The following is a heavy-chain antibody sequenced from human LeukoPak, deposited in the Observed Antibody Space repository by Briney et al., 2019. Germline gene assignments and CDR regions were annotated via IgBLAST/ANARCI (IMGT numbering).Heavy chain of an antibody. D-gene: IGHD3-9*01. CDR1: GGTFSSYA. CDR2: MNPNSGNT. J-gene: IGHJ4*02. Sequence: ASVKVSCKASGGTFSSYAISWVRQATGQGLEWMGWMNPNSGNTGYAQKFQGRVTMTRNTSISTAYMELSSLRSEDTAVYYCARSPPELRYFDWLLLWEGDYWGQGTLVTVSS. CDR3: ARSPPELRYFDWLLLWEGDY. V-gene: IGHV1-8*02.